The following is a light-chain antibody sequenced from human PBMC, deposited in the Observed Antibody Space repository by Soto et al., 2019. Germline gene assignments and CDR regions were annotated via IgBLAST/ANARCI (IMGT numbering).Light chain of an antibody. CDR3: QQYNNWPLLFT. CDR2: GAS. V-gene: IGKV3-15*01. J-gene: IGKJ3*01. Sequence: EIVMTQSPATLSVSPGERATLSCRASQSVSSNLAWYQQKPGQAPRLLLYGASTRATGIPARFSGSGSGTEFTLTIRSLQSEDFAVYYCQQYNNWPLLFTFGPGTKVDIK. CDR1: QSVSSN.